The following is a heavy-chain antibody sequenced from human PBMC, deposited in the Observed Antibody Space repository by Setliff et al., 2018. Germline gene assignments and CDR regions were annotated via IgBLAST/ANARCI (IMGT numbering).Heavy chain of an antibody. J-gene: IGHJ5*01. V-gene: IGHV4-39*01. D-gene: IGHD1-26*01. Sequence: SETLSLTCIVSGDSISSNSHYWGWIRQPPGKGLEWIGEINHTGSTNYSPSLKSRVTISVDTSKNQFSLKLTSVTAADTAIYYCASRRTGPGGWFDYWGQGTLVTVSS. CDR1: GDSISSNSHY. CDR2: INHTGST. CDR3: ASRRTGPGGWFDY.